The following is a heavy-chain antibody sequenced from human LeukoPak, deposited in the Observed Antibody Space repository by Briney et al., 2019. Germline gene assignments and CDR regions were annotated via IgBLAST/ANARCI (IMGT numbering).Heavy chain of an antibody. CDR3: AREAKNPYYYYYYGMDV. CDR1: GGSFSGYY. Sequence: SETLSLTCAVYGGSFSGYYWSWLRQPPGKGLEWIGEINHSGSTNYNPSLKSRVTISVDTSKNQFSLKLSSVTAADTAVYYCAREAKNPYYYYYYGMDVWGQGTTVTVSS. V-gene: IGHV4-34*01. CDR2: INHSGST. J-gene: IGHJ6*02.